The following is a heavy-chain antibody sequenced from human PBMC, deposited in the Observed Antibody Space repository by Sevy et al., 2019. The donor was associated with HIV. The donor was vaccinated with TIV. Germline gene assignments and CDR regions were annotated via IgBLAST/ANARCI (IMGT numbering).Heavy chain of an antibody. CDR1: GFSFGDYY. Sequence: GGSLILSCAASGFSFGDYYMTWIRQAPGKGLEWVSYISPTSANIYYADSVKGRFTISRDNAKNSLFLQMNSLRAEDTALYYCARGVYYDSSGYCLWWGQGTLVTVSS. V-gene: IGHV3-11*01. J-gene: IGHJ1*01. D-gene: IGHD3-22*01. CDR2: ISPTSANI. CDR3: ARGVYYDSSGYCLW.